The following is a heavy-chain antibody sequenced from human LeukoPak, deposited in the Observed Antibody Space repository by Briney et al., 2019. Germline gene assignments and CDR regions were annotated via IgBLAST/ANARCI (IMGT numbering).Heavy chain of an antibody. V-gene: IGHV4-34*01. Sequence: PSETLSLTCTVSGGSISSYYWSWIRQPPGKGLEWIGEINHSGSTNYNPSLKSRVTISVDTSKNQFSLKLSSVTAADTAVYYCARVRPIAVAGLFDYWGQGTLVTVSS. CDR2: INHSGST. D-gene: IGHD6-19*01. CDR1: GGSISSYY. CDR3: ARVRPIAVAGLFDY. J-gene: IGHJ4*02.